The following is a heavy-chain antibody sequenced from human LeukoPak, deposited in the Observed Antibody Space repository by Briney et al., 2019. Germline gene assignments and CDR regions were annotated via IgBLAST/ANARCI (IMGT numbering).Heavy chain of an antibody. V-gene: IGHV4-61*02. D-gene: IGHD6-19*01. CDR3: ARDLSGWNPASYYYYMDV. CDR2: IYTSRST. J-gene: IGHJ6*03. CDR1: GGSISSGSYS. Sequence: SQTLPLTCTISGGSISSGSYSWSWIRRPAGNGLEWIGRIYTSRSTNYNPSLKSRVTISVDTSKYQFSLKLSSVTAAGTAVYYCARDLSGWNPASYYYYMDVWGKGTTVTVSS.